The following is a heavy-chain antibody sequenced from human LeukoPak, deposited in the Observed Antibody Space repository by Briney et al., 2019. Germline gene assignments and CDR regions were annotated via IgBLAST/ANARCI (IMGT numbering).Heavy chain of an antibody. CDR2: ISYDGSNK. CDR3: ARVHRIAAAAHDY. Sequence: GGSLRLSCAASGFTFSSYAMHWVRQAPGKGLEWVAVISYDGSNKYYADSVKGRFTISRDNAKNSLYLQMNSLRAEDTAVYYCARVHRIAAAAHDYWGQGTLVTVSS. CDR1: GFTFSSYA. D-gene: IGHD6-13*01. V-gene: IGHV3-30-3*01. J-gene: IGHJ4*02.